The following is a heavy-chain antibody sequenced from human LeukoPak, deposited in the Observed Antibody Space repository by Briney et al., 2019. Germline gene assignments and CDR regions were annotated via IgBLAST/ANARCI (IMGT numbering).Heavy chain of an antibody. J-gene: IGHJ3*02. CDR3: ARANKDYGDYGDPDAFDI. V-gene: IGHV1-69*13. CDR2: IIPIFGTA. Sequence: SVKVSCKASGGTFSSYAISWVRQAPGQGLEWMGGIIPIFGTANYAQKFQGRVTITADESTSTAYMELSSLRSEDAAVYYCARANKDYGDYGDPDAFDIWGQGTMVTVSS. CDR1: GGTFSSYA. D-gene: IGHD4-17*01.